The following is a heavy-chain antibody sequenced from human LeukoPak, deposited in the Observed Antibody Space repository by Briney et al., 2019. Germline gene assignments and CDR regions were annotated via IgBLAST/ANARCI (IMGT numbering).Heavy chain of an antibody. CDR3: AELGITMIGGV. CDR1: GFTFSSHG. V-gene: IGHV3-23*01. D-gene: IGHD3-10*02. CDR2: ISPSGGIT. Sequence: GGTLRLSCAASGFTFSSHGMNWVRQAPGKGLEWVSGISPSGGITYYTDSVKGRFTISRDNSKNTVSLQMNSLRGEDTAVYYCAELGITMIGGVWGKGTTVTISS. J-gene: IGHJ6*04.